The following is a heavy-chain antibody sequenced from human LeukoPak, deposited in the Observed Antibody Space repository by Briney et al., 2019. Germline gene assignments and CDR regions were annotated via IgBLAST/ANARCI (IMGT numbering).Heavy chain of an antibody. D-gene: IGHD3-9*01. CDR3: AREGYYDILSGLGPRVFDV. J-gene: IGHJ3*01. V-gene: IGHV1-2*07. CDR2: INPNSGGT. Sequence: WASVKVSCKASGYTFTGYALHWVRQAPGQGLEWMGWINPNSGGTNSAHRFQGRVTVTRDTPITTAYMELSRLTSDDTAVYYCAREGYYDILSGLGPRVFDVWGQGTMVTVSS. CDR1: GYTFTGYA.